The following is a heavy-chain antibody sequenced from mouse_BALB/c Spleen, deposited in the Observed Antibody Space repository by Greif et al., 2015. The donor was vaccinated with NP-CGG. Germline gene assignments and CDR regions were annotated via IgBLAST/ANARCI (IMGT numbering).Heavy chain of an antibody. J-gene: IGHJ2*01. CDR1: GYTFTDYV. Sequence: QVQLQQSGPELVKPGASVKMSCKASGYTFTDYVISWVKQRTGQGLEWIGEIYPGSGSTYYNEKFKGKATLTADKSSNTAYMHLSSLTSEDSAVYFCARKEYGNYVFDYWGQGTTLTVSS. CDR3: ARKEYGNYVFDY. D-gene: IGHD2-10*02. CDR2: IYPGSGST. V-gene: IGHV1-81*01.